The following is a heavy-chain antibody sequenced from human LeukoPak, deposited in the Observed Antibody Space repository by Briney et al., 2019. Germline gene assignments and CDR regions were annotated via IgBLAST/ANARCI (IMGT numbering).Heavy chain of an antibody. V-gene: IGHV3-33*06. CDR1: GFTSSSYG. Sequence: PGGSLRLSCAASGFTSSSYGMHWVRQAPGKGLEWVAVIWYDGSNKYYADSVKGRFTISRDNSKNTLYLQMNSLRAEDTAVYYCAKDRVRYCSSTSCSGFDPWGQGTLVTVSS. CDR3: AKDRVRYCSSTSCSGFDP. J-gene: IGHJ5*02. D-gene: IGHD2-2*01. CDR2: IWYDGSNK.